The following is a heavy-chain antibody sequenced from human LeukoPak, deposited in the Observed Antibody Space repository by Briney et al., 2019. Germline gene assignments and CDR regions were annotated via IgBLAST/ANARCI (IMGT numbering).Heavy chain of an antibody. Sequence: GGSLRLSCAASGFTFSSYAMHWVRQAPGKGLEWVAVISYDGSNKYYADSVKGRFTISRDNSENTLYLQMNSLRAEDTAVYYCARVGGIVVVPAALGNWFDPWGQGTLVTVSS. J-gene: IGHJ5*02. D-gene: IGHD2-2*01. CDR1: GFTFSSYA. CDR3: ARVGGIVVVPAALGNWFDP. CDR2: ISYDGSNK. V-gene: IGHV3-30-3*01.